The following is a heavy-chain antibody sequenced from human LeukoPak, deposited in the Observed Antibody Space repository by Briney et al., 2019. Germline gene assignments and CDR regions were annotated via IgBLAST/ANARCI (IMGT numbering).Heavy chain of an antibody. Sequence: GGSLILSCAASGFTFSNAWMSWVRQAPGKGLEWVGRIKSKTGGGTTDYAAPVKGRFTISRDDSKNTLYLQMNSLKTEDTAVYYCTTDYGSYWGQGTLVTVSS. J-gene: IGHJ4*02. V-gene: IGHV3-15*01. CDR2: IKSKTGGGTT. D-gene: IGHD4-17*01. CDR1: GFTFSNAW. CDR3: TTDYGSY.